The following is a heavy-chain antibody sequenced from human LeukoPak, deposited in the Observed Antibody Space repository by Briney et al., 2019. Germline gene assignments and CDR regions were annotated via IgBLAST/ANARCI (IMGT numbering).Heavy chain of an antibody. CDR2: IYYSGST. CDR3: ARDLDSLFDY. Sequence: SETLSLTCTVSGGSISSGGYYWSWIRQHPGKGLEWIGYIYYSGSTYYNPSLKSRVTISVDTSKNRFSLKLSSVTAADTAVYYCARDLDSLFDYWGQGTLVTVSS. CDR1: GGSISSGGYY. D-gene: IGHD3-22*01. J-gene: IGHJ4*02. V-gene: IGHV4-31*03.